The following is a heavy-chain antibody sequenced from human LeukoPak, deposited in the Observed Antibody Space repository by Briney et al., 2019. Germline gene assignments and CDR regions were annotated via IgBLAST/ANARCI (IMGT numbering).Heavy chain of an antibody. CDR2: IYWDDDK. CDR3: AHYDYGDSPTVDYFDY. D-gene: IGHD4-17*01. CDR1: GFSLSTSGVG. V-gene: IGHV2-5*02. J-gene: IGHJ4*02. Sequence: SSPTLVNPTQTLTLTCTFSGFSLSTSGVGVGWIRQPPGKALEWLTLIYWDDDKRYSPSLKSRITITKDTSKDQVVLTMTNMDPVDTATYYCAHYDYGDSPTVDYFDYWGQGTLVTVSS.